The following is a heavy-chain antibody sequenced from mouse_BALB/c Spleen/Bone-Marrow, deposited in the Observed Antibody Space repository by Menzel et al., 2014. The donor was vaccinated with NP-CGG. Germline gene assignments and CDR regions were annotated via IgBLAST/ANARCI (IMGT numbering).Heavy chain of an antibody. Sequence: QVQLQQSGPGLVAPSQSLSITCTVSGFSLTGYGVSWVRQPPGKGLEWLGMIWGDGSTDYNSALKSRLSINKDNSKSQVFLKMNSLQTDDTARYCCARDSLLITRALDYWGQGTSVTVSS. CDR2: IWGDGST. V-gene: IGHV2-6-7*01. CDR3: ARDSLLITRALDY. D-gene: IGHD2-4*01. CDR1: GFSLTGYG. J-gene: IGHJ4*01.